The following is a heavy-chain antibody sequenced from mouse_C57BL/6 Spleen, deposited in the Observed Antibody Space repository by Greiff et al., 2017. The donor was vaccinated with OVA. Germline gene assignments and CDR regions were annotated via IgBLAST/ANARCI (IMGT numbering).Heavy chain of an antibody. V-gene: IGHV1-59*01. CDR1: GYTFTSYW. CDR3: AICGYDDGDVYYYAMDY. D-gene: IGHD2-2*01. CDR2: IDPSDSYT. Sequence: QVQLQQPGAELVRPGTSVKLSCKASGYTFTSYWMHWVKQRPGQGLEWIGVIDPSDSYTNYNQKFKGKATLTVDTSSSTAYMQLSSLTSEDSAVYYCAICGYDDGDVYYYAMDYWGQGTSVTVSS. J-gene: IGHJ4*01.